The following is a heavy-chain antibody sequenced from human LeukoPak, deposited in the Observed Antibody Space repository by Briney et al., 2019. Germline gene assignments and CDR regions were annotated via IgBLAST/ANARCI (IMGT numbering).Heavy chain of an antibody. V-gene: IGHV3-74*01. CDR1: GFTFSSYA. CDR2: ICPDGTGI. CDR3: VRDFRSADY. Sequence: GGSLRLSCVASGFTFSSYAMGWVRQAPGKGPMWVSRICPDGTGISYADSVKARFTTSRDNAKNTVYLQMNGLREEDTAVYYCVRDFRSADYWGQGTLVTVSS. J-gene: IGHJ4*02.